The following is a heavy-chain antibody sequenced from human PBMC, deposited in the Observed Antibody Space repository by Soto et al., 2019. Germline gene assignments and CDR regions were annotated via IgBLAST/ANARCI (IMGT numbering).Heavy chain of an antibody. CDR2: IYYSGST. CDR1: GGSLSSGGYY. J-gene: IGHJ4*02. D-gene: IGHD2-15*01. CDR3: ARGVVVVAPAEYYFDY. V-gene: IGHV4-31*03. Sequence: SETLSLTCTVSGGSLSSGGYYWSWLRQHPGKGLEWIGYIYYSGSTYYNPSLKSRVTISVDTSKNQFSLKLSSVTAADTAVYYCARGVVVVAPAEYYFDYWGQGTLVTVSS.